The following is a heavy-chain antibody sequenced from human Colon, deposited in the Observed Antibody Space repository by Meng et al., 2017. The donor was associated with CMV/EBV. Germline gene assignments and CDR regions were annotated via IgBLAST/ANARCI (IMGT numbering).Heavy chain of an antibody. CDR1: GFSLSVRGVG. Sequence: SGPTLVKPTQTLTLTCTFSGFSLSVRGVGVAWIRQPPGKALEWLAVIHWNDDKRYSPSLQSRLTITKDTSKNQVVLTMTNMDPVDTATYYCAHRPGGSNWYLGGLDVWGQGTTVTVSS. CDR2: IHWNDDK. J-gene: IGHJ6*02. V-gene: IGHV2-5*01. CDR3: AHRPGGSNWYLGGLDV. D-gene: IGHD6-13*01.